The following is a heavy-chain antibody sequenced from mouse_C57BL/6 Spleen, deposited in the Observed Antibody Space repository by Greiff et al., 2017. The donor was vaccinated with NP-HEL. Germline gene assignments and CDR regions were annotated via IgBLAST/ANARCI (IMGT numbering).Heavy chain of an antibody. V-gene: IGHV5-16*01. CDR3: EREGSNYFDY. CDR2: IYSDGSST. CDR1: GFTFSDYY. Sequence: EVKLEESEAGLVQPGSSMKLSCTASGFTFSDYYMAWVRQVPEKGLEWVANIYSDGSSTYYLDSLKSRFILSRDNAKNTLYLQMSSLKSEDTATYDCEREGSNYFDYWGQGTTLTVSS. D-gene: IGHD5-1*01. J-gene: IGHJ2*01.